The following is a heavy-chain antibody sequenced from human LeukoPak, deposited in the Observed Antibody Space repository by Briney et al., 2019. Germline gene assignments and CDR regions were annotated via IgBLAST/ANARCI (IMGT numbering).Heavy chain of an antibody. CDR1: GFTFSNSD. V-gene: IGHV3-30*18. CDR2: ISYDGTNK. Sequence: PGGSLRLSCAASGFTFSNSDMPWVRQTPGKGLEWVAVISYDGTNKYYADSVKGRFTISRDNSKNTLYLQMNSLRGEDTAVYYCAKISYCSGGSCYSYYYFGMDVWGQGTTVTVSS. D-gene: IGHD2-15*01. CDR3: AKISYCSGGSCYSYYYFGMDV. J-gene: IGHJ6*02.